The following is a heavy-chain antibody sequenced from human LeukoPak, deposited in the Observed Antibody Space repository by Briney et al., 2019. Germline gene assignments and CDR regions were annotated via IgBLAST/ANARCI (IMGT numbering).Heavy chain of an antibody. D-gene: IGHD2-15*01. J-gene: IGHJ4*02. CDR3: AKLEGVVVAATPDY. CDR1: GFTFSSYA. CDR2: ISGSGGST. Sequence: GGSLRLSCAASGFTFSSYAMSWVRQAPGKGLEWVSAISGSGGSTYYADSVKGRFNISRDNSKNTLYLQMNSLRAEDTAVYYCAKLEGVVVAATPDYWGQGTLVTVSS. V-gene: IGHV3-23*01.